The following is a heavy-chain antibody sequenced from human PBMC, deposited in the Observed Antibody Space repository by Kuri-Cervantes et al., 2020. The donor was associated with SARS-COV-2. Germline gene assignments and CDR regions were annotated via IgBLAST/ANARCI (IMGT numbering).Heavy chain of an antibody. V-gene: IGHV3-23*01. CDR3: AKAEWLERGGIDY. J-gene: IGHJ4*02. Sequence: GESLKISCAASGFSFYNYVMSWVRQAPGKGLEWASGISGSGGFTYYADSVKGRFTISRDNSKNTLFLQMNSLRAEDTAVYYCAKAEWLERGGIDYWGQGTLVTVSS. D-gene: IGHD6-19*01. CDR2: ISGSGGFT. CDR1: GFSFYNYV.